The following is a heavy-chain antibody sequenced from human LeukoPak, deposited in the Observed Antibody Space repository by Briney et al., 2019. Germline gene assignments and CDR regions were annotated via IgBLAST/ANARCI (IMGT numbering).Heavy chain of an antibody. CDR2: IIPILGIA. Sequence: ASVKVSCKASGGTLSSYAISWVRQAPGQGLEWMGRIIPILGIANYAQKFQGRVTITADKSTSTAYMELSSLRSEDTAVYYCAMGIAVAGTDYWGQGTLVTVSS. V-gene: IGHV1-69*04. J-gene: IGHJ4*02. D-gene: IGHD6-19*01. CDR3: AMGIAVAGTDY. CDR1: GGTLSSYA.